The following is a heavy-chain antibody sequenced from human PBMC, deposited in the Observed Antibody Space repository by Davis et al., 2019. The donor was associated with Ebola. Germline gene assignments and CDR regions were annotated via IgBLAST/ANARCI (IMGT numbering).Heavy chain of an antibody. CDR3: ARDILSAAGGGKVSMYYGMDV. J-gene: IGHJ6*02. V-gene: IGHV4-34*01. CDR1: GGSFSGYY. Sequence: MPSETLSLTCAVYGGSFSGYYWTWIRQPPGKGLEWIGEINQSGSTNYNPSLKSRVTISVDTSKNQFSLKLSSVTAADTAVYYCARDILSAAGGGKVSMYYGMDVWGQGTTVTVSS. D-gene: IGHD4-23*01. CDR2: INQSGST.